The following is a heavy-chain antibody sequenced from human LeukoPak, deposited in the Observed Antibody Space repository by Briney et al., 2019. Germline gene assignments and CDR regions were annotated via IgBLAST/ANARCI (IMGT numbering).Heavy chain of an antibody. D-gene: IGHD2-2*01. CDR2: IKQDGSEK. J-gene: IGHJ4*02. CDR3: ARDCSRTSCYGFDY. CDR1: GFTFSSYW. V-gene: IGHV3-7*01. Sequence: GGSLRLSCAASGFTFSSYWMSWVRQAPGKALEWVANIKQDGSEKYYVDSVKGRFTISRDNAKNSLYLQMNSLRAEDTAVYYCARDCSRTSCYGFDYWGQGTLVTVSS.